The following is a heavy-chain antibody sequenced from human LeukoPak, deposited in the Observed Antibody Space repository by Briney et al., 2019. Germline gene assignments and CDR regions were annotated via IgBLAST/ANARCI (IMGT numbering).Heavy chain of an antibody. CDR2: IVVGSGNT. CDR1: GFTFTSSA. J-gene: IGHJ3*02. Sequence: SVKVSCKASGFTFTSSAVQWVRQAREQRLEWIGWIVVGSGNTNYAQKFQEKVTITRDMSTSTAYMELSSLRSEDTAVYYCAAVTYCGGNCPYPIWGQGTMVTVSS. CDR3: AAVTYCGGNCPYPI. D-gene: IGHD2-21*02. V-gene: IGHV1-58*01.